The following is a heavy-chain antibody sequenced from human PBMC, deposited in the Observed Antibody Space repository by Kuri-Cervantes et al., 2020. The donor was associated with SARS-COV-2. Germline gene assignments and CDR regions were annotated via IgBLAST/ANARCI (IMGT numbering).Heavy chain of an antibody. CDR3: ARELYIAAAESTAFDI. V-gene: IGHV4-59*11. J-gene: IGHJ3*02. CDR2: INYSGST. CDR1: GFTFQDHA. Sequence: GSLRLSCAASGFTFQDHAMHWVRQAPGKGLEWIGYINYSGSTNYNPSLKSRVTISVDTSKNQFSLKLSSVTAADTAVYYCARELYIAAAESTAFDIWGQGTMVAVSS. D-gene: IGHD6-13*01.